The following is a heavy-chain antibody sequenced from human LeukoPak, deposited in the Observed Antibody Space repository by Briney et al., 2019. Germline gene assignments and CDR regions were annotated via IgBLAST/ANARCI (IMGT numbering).Heavy chain of an antibody. V-gene: IGHV4-30-4*01. CDR3: ARRQGPDWYFDL. CDR1: GGSISSGDYY. CDR2: IFYSGITY. J-gene: IGHJ2*01. Sequence: PSETLSLTCTVSGGSISSGDYYWSWIRQPPGKGLEWIGYIFYSGITYYYNPSLKSRITISVDTSKNQFSLKLSSVTAADTAVYYCARRQGPDWYFDLWGRGTLVTVSS.